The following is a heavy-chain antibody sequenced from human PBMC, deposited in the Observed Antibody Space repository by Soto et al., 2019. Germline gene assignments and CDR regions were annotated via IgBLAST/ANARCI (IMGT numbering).Heavy chain of an antibody. Sequence: QVQLVQSGAEVKKPGSSVKVSCKASGGTFSSYTISWVRQAPGQGLEWMGRIIPIVGIANYAQKFQGRVTITADKSTSTAYMELSSLRSEDTAVYYCARSLHHHLITMVRGESSPFDPWGQGTLVTVSS. CDR3: ARSLHHHLITMVRGESSPFDP. D-gene: IGHD3-10*01. CDR1: GGTFSSYT. V-gene: IGHV1-69*02. CDR2: IIPIVGIA. J-gene: IGHJ5*02.